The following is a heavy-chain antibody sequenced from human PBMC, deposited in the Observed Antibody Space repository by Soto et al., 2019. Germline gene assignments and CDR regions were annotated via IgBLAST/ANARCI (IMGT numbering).Heavy chain of an antibody. Sequence: LQLQESGSGLVKPSQTLSLTCAVSGGPISSGGYYCSWIRQPPGKGLGRSGYIYHSGSTYYNPSLKSRVTIAVDRSKNQFSLKLSSVTAADTAVYYCARAYSYYDSSEKNAFDIWGQGTMVTVSS. D-gene: IGHD3-22*01. J-gene: IGHJ3*02. CDR1: GGPISSGGYY. CDR3: ARAYSYYDSSEKNAFDI. V-gene: IGHV4-30-2*01. CDR2: IYHSGST.